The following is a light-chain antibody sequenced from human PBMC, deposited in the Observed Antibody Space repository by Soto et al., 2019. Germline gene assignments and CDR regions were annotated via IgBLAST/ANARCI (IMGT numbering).Light chain of an antibody. CDR2: WAS. J-gene: IGKJ1*01. V-gene: IGKV4-1*01. CDR1: QSVLSSSNDKNF. Sequence: DIVMTQSPDSLAVSLGERATINCKSSQSVLSSSNDKNFLTWYQQKPGQPPKLLIYWASTRESGVPDRFSGSGSGTDFTLTINSLQAEDVAVYYCHQYYSSPWTFGQGNKVDIK. CDR3: HQYYSSPWT.